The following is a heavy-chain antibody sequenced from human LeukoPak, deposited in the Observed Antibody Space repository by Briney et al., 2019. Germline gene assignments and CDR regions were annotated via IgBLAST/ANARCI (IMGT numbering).Heavy chain of an antibody. Sequence: GGSLRLSCAASGFTFSSYGMHWVRQAPGKGLEWVAVISYDGSNKYYADSVKGRFTISRDNSKNTLYLQMNSLRADDAAVYFCAKGPKPRTYTSSWYLGYWGQGTLVTVSS. CDR2: ISYDGSNK. V-gene: IGHV3-30*18. CDR1: GFTFSSYG. D-gene: IGHD6-13*01. J-gene: IGHJ4*02. CDR3: AKGPKPRTYTSSWYLGY.